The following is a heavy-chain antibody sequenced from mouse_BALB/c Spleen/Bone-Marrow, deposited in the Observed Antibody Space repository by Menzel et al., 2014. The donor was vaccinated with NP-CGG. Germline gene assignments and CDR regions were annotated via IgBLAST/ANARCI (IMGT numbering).Heavy chain of an antibody. CDR3: ARYPSYYYGYAMDY. Sequence: EVNVVESGGGLVKPGGSLKLSCAASGFTFSSYTMSWVRQTPEKGLEWVATISSGGGNTYYPDSVKGRFTISRDNAKNNLYLQMSSLRSEDTALYYCARYPSYYYGYAMDYWGQGTSVTVSS. D-gene: IGHD1-1*01. CDR1: GFTFSSYT. V-gene: IGHV5-9*03. J-gene: IGHJ4*01. CDR2: ISSGGGNT.